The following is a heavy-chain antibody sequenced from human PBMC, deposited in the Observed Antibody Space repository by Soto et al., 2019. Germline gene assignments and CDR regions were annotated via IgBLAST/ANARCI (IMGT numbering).Heavy chain of an antibody. J-gene: IGHJ4*02. CDR3: ARGNCISTSCYEYYFDY. CDR1: GYTFTGYY. V-gene: IGHV1-2*04. Sequence: GASVKVSCKASGYTFTGYYMHWVRQAPGQGLEWMGWINPNSGGTNYAQKFQGWVTMTRDTSISTAYMELSRLRSDHTAVYYCARGNCISTSCYEYYFDYWGQGTLVTVSS. CDR2: INPNSGGT. D-gene: IGHD2-2*01.